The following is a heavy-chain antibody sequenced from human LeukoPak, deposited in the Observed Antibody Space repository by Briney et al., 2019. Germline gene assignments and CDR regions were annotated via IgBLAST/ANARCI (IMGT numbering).Heavy chain of an antibody. CDR1: GGSISSGDYY. CDR2: IYYSGST. V-gene: IGHV4-30-4*01. D-gene: IGHD3-3*01. Sequence: SETLSLTCTVSGGSISSGDYYWSWIRQPPGKGLEWIGYIYYSGSTYYNPSLKSRVTISVDTSKNQFSLKLSSVTAADTAVYYCARAAPSPRITIFGVVNYYYGMDVWGQGTMVTVSS. CDR3: ARAAPSPRITIFGVVNYYYGMDV. J-gene: IGHJ6*02.